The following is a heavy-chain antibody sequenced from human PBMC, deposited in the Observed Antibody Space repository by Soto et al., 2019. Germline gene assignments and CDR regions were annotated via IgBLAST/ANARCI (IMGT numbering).Heavy chain of an antibody. CDR3: ARGIVVVLAAIGRYYYYSMDV. V-gene: IGHV1-69*02. J-gene: IGHJ6*02. Sequence: QVQLVQSGAEVKKPGSSVKVSCTASGGTFSSYTISWVRQAPGQGLEWMGRIIPILGIANYAQKLQGRVTITADKSTSTAYMELSRLRSEDTAVYYCARGIVVVLAAIGRYYYYSMDVWGQGTTVTVSS. CDR2: IIPILGIA. CDR1: GGTFSSYT. D-gene: IGHD2-2*02.